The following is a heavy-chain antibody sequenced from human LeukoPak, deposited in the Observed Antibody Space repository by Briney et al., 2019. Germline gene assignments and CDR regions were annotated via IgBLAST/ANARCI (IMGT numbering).Heavy chain of an antibody. J-gene: IGHJ4*02. CDR1: GYTFTGYY. V-gene: IGHV1-2*02. CDR2: INPNSGGT. Sequence: GASVKVSCKASGYTFTGYYMHWVRQAPGQGLEWMGWINPNSGGTNYAQKFQGRVTMTRDTSISTAYMELSRLRSDDTAVYYCARAPISIVGATFFDYWGQGTLVTVSS. CDR3: ARAPISIVGATFFDY. D-gene: IGHD1-26*01.